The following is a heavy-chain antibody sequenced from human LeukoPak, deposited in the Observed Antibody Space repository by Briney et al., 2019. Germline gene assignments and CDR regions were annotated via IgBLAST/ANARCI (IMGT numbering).Heavy chain of an antibody. Sequence: PSETLSLTCTVSGGSISSYYWSWIRQPPGKGLEWIGYIYYSGSTNYNPSLKSRVTISVDTSKNQFSLKLSSVTAADTAVYYCARASKQRNWFDPWGQGTLVTVSS. CDR3: ARASKQRNWFDP. CDR2: IYYSGST. V-gene: IGHV4-59*01. J-gene: IGHJ5*02. CDR1: GGSISSYY.